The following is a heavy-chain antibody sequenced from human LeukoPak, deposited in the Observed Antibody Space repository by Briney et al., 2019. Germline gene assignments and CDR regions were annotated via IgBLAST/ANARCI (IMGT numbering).Heavy chain of an antibody. CDR2: IYYSGST. CDR1: GGSVRTGSYY. J-gene: IGHJ4*02. D-gene: IGHD5-12*01. CDR3: AGRYSGYADY. V-gene: IGHV4-61*01. Sequence: SETLSLTCTVSGGSVRTGSYYWTWIRQPPGKGPEWIGYIYYSGSTNYNPSLKSRVTMSVDTSQNQFSLKLSSVTAADTAVYYCAGRYSGYADYWGQGTLVTVSS.